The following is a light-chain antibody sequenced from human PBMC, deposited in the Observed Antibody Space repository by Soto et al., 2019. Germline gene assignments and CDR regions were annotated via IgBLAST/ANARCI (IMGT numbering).Light chain of an antibody. V-gene: IGLV2-23*02. CDR2: EVS. CDR1: SSDVGSYNL. Sequence: QSALTQPASVSGSPGQSITISCTGTSSDVGSYNLVSWYQHHPGKAPKLMIYEVSERPSGVSNRFSGSKSGNTASLTISGLQAEDEADYYCCSYAGRTTPYVFGTGTKPPS. J-gene: IGLJ1*01. CDR3: CSYAGRTTPYV.